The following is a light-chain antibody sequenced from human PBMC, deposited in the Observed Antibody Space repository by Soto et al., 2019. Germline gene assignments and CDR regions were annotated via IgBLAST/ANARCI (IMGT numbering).Light chain of an antibody. Sequence: EIVLTQSPGTLSLSPGERATLSCRASQSVSSSYLAWYQQKPGQAPRLLIYGASSRATGIPDRFSGSGSGTDFTLTISRLEPEDFAVYYCQQYGSSPRTFGQGGKADIK. CDR3: QQYGSSPRT. CDR2: GAS. V-gene: IGKV3-20*01. J-gene: IGKJ1*01. CDR1: QSVSSSY.